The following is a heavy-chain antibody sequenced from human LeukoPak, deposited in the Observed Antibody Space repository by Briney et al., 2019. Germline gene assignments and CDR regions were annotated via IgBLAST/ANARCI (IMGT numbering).Heavy chain of an antibody. CDR3: ATALIALRSFGELLMSFDY. CDR2: FDPEDGET. J-gene: IGHJ4*02. CDR1: GYTLTELS. V-gene: IGHV1-24*01. D-gene: IGHD3-10*01. Sequence: GASVKVSCKVSGYTLTELSMHWVRQAPGKGLEWMGGFDPEDGETIYAQKFQGRVTMTEDTSTDTAYMELSSLRSEDTAVYYCATALIALRSFGELLMSFDYWGQGTLVTVSS.